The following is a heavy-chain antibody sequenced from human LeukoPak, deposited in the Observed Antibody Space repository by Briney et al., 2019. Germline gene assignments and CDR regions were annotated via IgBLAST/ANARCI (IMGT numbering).Heavy chain of an antibody. CDR2: INPSGGGT. Sequence: GASVKVSCKASGYTFTRHYMNWVRQAPGQGLGWMGKINPSGGGTGYAQKFQGRVTMTRDTSTSTAYMELTSLTSEDTAVYYCARDGLYCTNGVCSSDIWGQGTLVTVSS. V-gene: IGHV1-46*01. CDR3: ARDGLYCTNGVCSSDI. D-gene: IGHD2-8*01. J-gene: IGHJ3*02. CDR1: GYTFTRHY.